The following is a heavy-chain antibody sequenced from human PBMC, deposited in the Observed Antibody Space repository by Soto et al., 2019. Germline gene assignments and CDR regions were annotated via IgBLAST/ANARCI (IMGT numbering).Heavy chain of an antibody. D-gene: IGHD2-2*01. J-gene: IGHJ5*02. CDR3: ARGHALGYCSSTSCYEGARDNWFDP. V-gene: IGHV4-31*03. CDR1: GGSISSGGYY. Sequence: SETLSLTCTVSGGSISSGGYYWSWIRQHPGKGLEWIGYIYYSGSTYYNPSLKSRVTISVDTSKNQFSLKLSSVTAADTAVYYCARGHALGYCSSTSCYEGARDNWFDPWGQGTLVTVSS. CDR2: IYYSGST.